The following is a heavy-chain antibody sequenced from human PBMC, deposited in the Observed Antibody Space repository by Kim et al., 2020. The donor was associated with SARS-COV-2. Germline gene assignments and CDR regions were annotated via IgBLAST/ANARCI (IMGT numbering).Heavy chain of an antibody. CDR1: GGSFSGYY. V-gene: IGHV4-34*01. CDR3: ARGRLSSGSYYKRYYYYGMDV. Sequence: SETLSLTCAVYGGSFSGYYWSWIRQPPGKGLEWIGEINHSGSTNYNPSLKSRVTISVDTSKNQFSLKLSSVTAADTAVYYCARGRLSSGSYYKRYYYYGMDVWGQGTTVTVSS. D-gene: IGHD3-10*01. J-gene: IGHJ6*02. CDR2: INHSGST.